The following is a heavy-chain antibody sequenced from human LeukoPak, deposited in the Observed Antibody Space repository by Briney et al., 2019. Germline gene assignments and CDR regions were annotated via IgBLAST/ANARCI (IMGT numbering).Heavy chain of an antibody. CDR2: VYYSGST. CDR1: GVSFGDFY. D-gene: IGHD1-14*01. Sequence: SETLSLTCTVSGVSFGDFYWSWIRQSPGKGLEWIGYVYYSGSTDYSPSLKSRLTISADSSKNQFSLRLTSVTAADTAIYYCASHRRSHGSEYWGQGTLVTVPS. CDR3: ASHRRSHGSEY. J-gene: IGHJ4*02. V-gene: IGHV4-59*01.